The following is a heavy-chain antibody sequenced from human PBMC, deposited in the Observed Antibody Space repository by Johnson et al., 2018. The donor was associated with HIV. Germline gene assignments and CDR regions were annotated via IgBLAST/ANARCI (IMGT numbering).Heavy chain of an antibody. J-gene: IGHJ3*02. Sequence: MHLVESGGGLVQPGGSLRLSCAASGFTFSSYWMSWVRQSPGKGLEWVSVIYSGGSTYYADSVKGRFTISRDNSKNTLYLQMNSLRAEDTAVYYCARSYSSSSHDAFDIWGQGTMVTVSS. V-gene: IGHV3-66*02. D-gene: IGHD6-6*01. CDR2: IYSGGST. CDR1: GFTFSSYW. CDR3: ARSYSSSSHDAFDI.